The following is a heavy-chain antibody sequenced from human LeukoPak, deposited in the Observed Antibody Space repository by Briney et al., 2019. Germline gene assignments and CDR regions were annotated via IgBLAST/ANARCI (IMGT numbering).Heavy chain of an antibody. J-gene: IGHJ4*02. CDR3: ARGLAGLGPFYK. CDR1: GYTFTSYD. V-gene: IGHV1-8*01. Sequence: ASLRVSSKASGYTFTSYDINWGRQAPGQGLEWMGWMNPNSGNTGYAQKFQGRVTMTRNTPINTAYMELSSLRSEDTAVYYCARGLAGLGPFYKRGQGTLGTVSS. CDR2: MNPNSGNT. D-gene: IGHD3-3*02.